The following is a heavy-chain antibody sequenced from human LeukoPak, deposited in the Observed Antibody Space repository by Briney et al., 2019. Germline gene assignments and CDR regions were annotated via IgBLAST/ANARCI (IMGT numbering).Heavy chain of an antibody. D-gene: IGHD2/OR15-2a*01. Sequence: GGSLRLSCTASGFTLGDYWMTWIRQAPGKGLEWVSYVSNSRGSTTYYADSVKGRFTNSRDDAKNSLYLQMNSLRADDTAVYYCARDFRNKGMDVWGQGTTVTVSS. V-gene: IGHV3-11*01. CDR2: VSNSRGSTT. J-gene: IGHJ6*02. CDR1: GFTLGDYW. CDR3: ARDFRNKGMDV.